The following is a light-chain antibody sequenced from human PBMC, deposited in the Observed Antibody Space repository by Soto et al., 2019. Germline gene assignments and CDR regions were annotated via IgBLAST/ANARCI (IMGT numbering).Light chain of an antibody. CDR2: AAS. CDR3: QQSYSTPPT. CDR1: QSISTF. Sequence: DIQMTQSPSSLSAVGDRVTITCRASQSISTFLNWYQQKPGKAPKFLIFAASSLQSGVPSRFSGSGSGTDFTLTISSLQPEDFATYYCQQSYSTPPTFGQGTNVEIK. J-gene: IGKJ1*01. V-gene: IGKV1-39*01.